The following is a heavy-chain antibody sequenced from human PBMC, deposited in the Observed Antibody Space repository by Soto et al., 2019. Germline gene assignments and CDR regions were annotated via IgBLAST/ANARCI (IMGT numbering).Heavy chain of an antibody. J-gene: IGHJ4*02. V-gene: IGHV3-15*01. CDR1: GFTFSNAW. Sequence: GGSLRLSCAASGFTFSNAWMSWVRQAPGKGLEWVGRIKSKTDGGTTDYAAPVKGRFTISRDNSKNTLYLQMNSLRAEDTAVYYCAKGFKVSGFCYFDYWGQGTLVTVS. CDR2: IKSKTDGGTT. CDR3: AKGFKVSGFCYFDY. D-gene: IGHD3-22*01.